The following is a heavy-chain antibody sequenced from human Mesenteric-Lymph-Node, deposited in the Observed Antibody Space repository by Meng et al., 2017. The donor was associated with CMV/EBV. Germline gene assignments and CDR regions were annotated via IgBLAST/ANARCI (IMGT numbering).Heavy chain of an antibody. CDR1: GGSFSGYY. Sequence: SQTLSLTCAVYGGSFSGYYWSWIRQPPGKGLEWIGEINHSGSTNYNPSLKSRVTISVDTSKNQFSLKLSSVTAADTAVYYCARKPLRYFGVVVVPAALDAFDIWGQGTMVTVSS. J-gene: IGHJ3*02. V-gene: IGHV4-34*01. CDR2: INHSGST. D-gene: IGHD2-2*01. CDR3: ARKPLRYFGVVVVPAALDAFDI.